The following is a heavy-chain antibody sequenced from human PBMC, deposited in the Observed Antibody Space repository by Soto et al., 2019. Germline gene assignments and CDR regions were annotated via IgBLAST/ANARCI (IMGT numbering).Heavy chain of an antibody. D-gene: IGHD2-2*01. CDR1: GFTFSNAW. CDR3: TTKSDGIGYCSSTSCYFDAFDI. Sequence: GGSLRLSCAASGFTFSNAWMNWVRQAPGKGLEWVGRIKSKTDGGTTDYAAHVKGRFTISRDDSKNTLYLQMNSLKTEDTAVYYCTTKSDGIGYCSSTSCYFDAFDIWGQGTMVTVSS. J-gene: IGHJ3*02. V-gene: IGHV3-15*07. CDR2: IKSKTDGGTT.